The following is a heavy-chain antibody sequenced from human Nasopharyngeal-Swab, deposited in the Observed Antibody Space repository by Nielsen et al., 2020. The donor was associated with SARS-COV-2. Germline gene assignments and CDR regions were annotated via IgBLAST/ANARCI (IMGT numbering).Heavy chain of an antibody. CDR2: ISAHNGNT. Sequence: ASVKVSCKASGYTFSNYGITWVRQAPGQGLEWMGWISAHNGNTKYAPRLQGRVTMTTDTSTNTAYMELRSLRSDDVAVYYCATSLHIINTSHTFDYWGQGTLVTVSS. CDR3: ATSLHIINTSHTFDY. V-gene: IGHV1-18*03. CDR1: GYTFSNYG. J-gene: IGHJ4*02. D-gene: IGHD1-14*01.